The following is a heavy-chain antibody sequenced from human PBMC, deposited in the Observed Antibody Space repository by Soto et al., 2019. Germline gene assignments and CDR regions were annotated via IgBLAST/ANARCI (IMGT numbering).Heavy chain of an antibody. CDR1: GFSLSDYW. Sequence: GSLRLSCAASGFSLSDYWMSWGRQAPGKGLEWVANINQDGSVKYYVDSVKGRFTISRDNAKNSLYLQMNSLTAEDTGVYYCARAVAGASSYWGQGTVVTVSS. D-gene: IGHD2-2*01. V-gene: IGHV3-7*01. CDR2: INQDGSVK. J-gene: IGHJ4*02. CDR3: ARAVAGASSY.